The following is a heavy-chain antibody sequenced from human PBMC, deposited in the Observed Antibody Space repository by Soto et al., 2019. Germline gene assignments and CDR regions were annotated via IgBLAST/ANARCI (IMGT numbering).Heavy chain of an antibody. J-gene: IGHJ5*02. V-gene: IGHV4-34*01. CDR2: INHSGST. CDR1: GGSFSGYY. D-gene: IGHD2-15*01. CDR3: AREEAVRIERWFDP. Sequence: PSETLSLTCAVYGGSFSGYYWSWIRQPPGKGLEWIGEINHSGSTNYNPSLKSRVTISVDTSKNQFSLKLSSATAADTAVYYCAREEAVRIERWFDPWGQGTLVTVSS.